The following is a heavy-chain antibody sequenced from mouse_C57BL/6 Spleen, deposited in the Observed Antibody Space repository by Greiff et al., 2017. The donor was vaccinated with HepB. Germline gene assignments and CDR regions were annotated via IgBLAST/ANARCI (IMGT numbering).Heavy chain of an antibody. CDR2: IDPSDSYT. CDR3: ARNYARDYFDY. D-gene: IGHD1-1*01. CDR1: GYTFTSYW. J-gene: IGHJ2*01. Sequence: QVQLQQPGAELVKPGASVKLSCKASGYTFTSYWMQWVKQRPGQGLEWIGEIDPSDSYTNYNQKFKGKATLTVDTSSSTAYMQLSSLTSEDSAVYYCARNYARDYFDYWGQGTTLTVSS. V-gene: IGHV1-50*01.